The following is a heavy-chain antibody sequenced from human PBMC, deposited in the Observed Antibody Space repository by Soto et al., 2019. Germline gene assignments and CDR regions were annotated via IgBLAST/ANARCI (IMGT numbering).Heavy chain of an antibody. D-gene: IGHD3-22*01. CDR3: ARHRFNYYDDTVYYYFDY. Sequence: ASVKVSCKASGYSFTSYGISWVRQAPGQGPEWMGWISGHNGNTNHPQSLQGRVTMTTDTSRNTAYMELRSLRPDDTAVYYCARHRFNYYDDTVYYYFDYWGQGTLLTVSS. J-gene: IGHJ4*02. V-gene: IGHV1-18*04. CDR1: GYSFTSYG. CDR2: ISGHNGNT.